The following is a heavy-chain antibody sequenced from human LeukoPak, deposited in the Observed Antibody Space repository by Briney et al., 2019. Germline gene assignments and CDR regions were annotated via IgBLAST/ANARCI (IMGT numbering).Heavy chain of an antibody. D-gene: IGHD3-10*01. CDR1: GGSFSGYY. J-gene: IGHJ4*02. Sequence: SETLSLTCAVYGGSFSGYYWNWIRQPPGKGLEWIGEIDHSGNTNYDPSLKSRVTMSIDTSKNQFSLKLNSVTAADTAVYYCVRSYYYVDYWGQGTLVTVSS. V-gene: IGHV4-34*01. CDR2: IDHSGNT. CDR3: VRSYYYVDY.